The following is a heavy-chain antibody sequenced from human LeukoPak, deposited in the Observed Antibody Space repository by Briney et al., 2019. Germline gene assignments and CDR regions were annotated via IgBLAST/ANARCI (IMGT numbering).Heavy chain of an antibody. D-gene: IGHD3-10*01. V-gene: IGHV3-7*03. J-gene: IGHJ4*02. Sequence: GGSLRLSCAASGFTFSDYWIDWVRQAPGKGLEWVANIKKDGSDKYFLESVKGRFTISRDNAKKSLYLQMNSLRAEDTALYYCAKDRYGSGSQAPDYWGQGTLVTVSS. CDR1: GFTFSDYW. CDR2: IKKDGSDK. CDR3: AKDRYGSGSQAPDY.